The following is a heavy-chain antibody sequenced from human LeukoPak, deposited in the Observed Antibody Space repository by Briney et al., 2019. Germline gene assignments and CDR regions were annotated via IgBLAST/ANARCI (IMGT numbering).Heavy chain of an antibody. CDR2: IYYSGST. CDR1: GASISSSY. CDR3: ARVDTAMAKIAASFDP. J-gene: IGHJ5*02. V-gene: IGHV4-59*01. D-gene: IGHD5-18*01. Sequence: SETLSSTCTVSGASISSSYWGWFGQPPGKGLGWFGYIYYSGSTNYNPSLKSRVTISVDTSKNKFSLKLSSVTAADTAVYYCARVDTAMAKIAASFDPWGQGTLVTVSS.